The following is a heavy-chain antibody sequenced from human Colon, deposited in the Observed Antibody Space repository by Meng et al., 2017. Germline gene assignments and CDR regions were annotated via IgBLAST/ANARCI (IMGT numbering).Heavy chain of an antibody. J-gene: IGHJ5*02. D-gene: IGHD1-1*01. CDR3: ARDHRRGWNDEGWFDP. Sequence: GGSLRLSCAASGFTFSDYYMSWIRQAPGKGLEWVSYISSSGSTIYYADSVKGRFTISRDNAKNSLYLQMNSLKAEDTAVYYCARDHRRGWNDEGWFDPWGQGTLVTVSS. V-gene: IGHV3-11*04. CDR2: ISSSGSTI. CDR1: GFTFSDYY.